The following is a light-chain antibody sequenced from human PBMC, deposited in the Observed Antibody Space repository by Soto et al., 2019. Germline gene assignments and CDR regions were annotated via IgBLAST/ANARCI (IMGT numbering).Light chain of an antibody. CDR1: QSVSSY. J-gene: IGKJ3*01. V-gene: IGKV3-11*01. CDR3: PQRSLFT. Sequence: EIVLTQSPATLSLSPGERATLSCRASQSVSSYLAWYQQKPGQAPRLLIYDASNRATGIPARFSGSGSGTDFTLTIRSLEPEAFAVYYCPQRSLFTFGPGTKVDIK. CDR2: DAS.